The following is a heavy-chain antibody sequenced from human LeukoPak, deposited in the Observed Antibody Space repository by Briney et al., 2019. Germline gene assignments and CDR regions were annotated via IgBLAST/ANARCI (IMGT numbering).Heavy chain of an antibody. J-gene: IGHJ5*02. V-gene: IGHV3-7*03. D-gene: IGHD5-18*01. CDR1: EFTFSSYW. CDR2: IKQDGSEK. CDR3: ARADRDSYGYFNWFDP. Sequence: GGSLRLSCAASEFTFSSYWMSWVRQAPGKGLEWVANIKQDGSEKYYVDSVKGRFTISRDNAKNSLYLQMNSLRAEDTAVYYCARADRDSYGYFNWFDPWGQGTLVTVSS.